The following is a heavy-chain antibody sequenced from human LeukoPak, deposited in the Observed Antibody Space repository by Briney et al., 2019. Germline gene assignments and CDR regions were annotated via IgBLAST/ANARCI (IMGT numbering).Heavy chain of an antibody. CDR2: IYPGDSDT. V-gene: IGHV5-51*01. D-gene: IGHD5-24*01. Sequence: GESLKISCKGSGYSFTSYWIGWVRQMPGKGLEWMGIIYPGDSDTRYSPSFQGQVTISADKSISTAYLQWSSLKASDIAMYYCARGRDGYNYFDAFDIWGQGTMVTVSS. CDR3: ARGRDGYNYFDAFDI. CDR1: GYSFTSYW. J-gene: IGHJ3*02.